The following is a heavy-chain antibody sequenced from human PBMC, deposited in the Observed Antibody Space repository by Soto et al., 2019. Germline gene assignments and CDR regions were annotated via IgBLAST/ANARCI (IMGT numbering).Heavy chain of an antibody. CDR1: GYMFREND. J-gene: IGHJ4*02. D-gene: IGHD2-21*01. CDR3: VRAPLDYYSADYFDN. Sequence: QVQLVQSGAEVKRPGASVTVSCKASGYMFRENDINWVRQATGQGLEWMGWMNPNSGNTGYAQKFQGRVFMTRDTSASTADVELSSLRSEDTAVYFCVRAPLDYYSADYFDNWGQGTPVIVSS. CDR2: MNPNSGNT. V-gene: IGHV1-8*01.